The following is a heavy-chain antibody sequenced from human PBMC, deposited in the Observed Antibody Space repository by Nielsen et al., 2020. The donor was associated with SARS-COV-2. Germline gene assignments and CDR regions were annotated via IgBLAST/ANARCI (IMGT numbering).Heavy chain of an antibody. CDR3: ARDYSGWVVGYFDY. CDR2: IWYDGSNK. Sequence: GGSLRLSCAASGFTFSSYGMHWVRQAPGKGLEWVAVIWYDGSNKYYADSVKGRFTISRDNSKNTLYLQMNSLRAEDTAVYYCARDYSGWVVGYFDYWGQGTLVTDSS. J-gene: IGHJ4*02. CDR1: GFTFSSYG. D-gene: IGHD6-19*01. V-gene: IGHV3-33*01.